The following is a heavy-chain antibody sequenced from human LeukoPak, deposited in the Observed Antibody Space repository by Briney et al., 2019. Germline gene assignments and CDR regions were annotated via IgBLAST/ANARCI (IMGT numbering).Heavy chain of an antibody. CDR1: GFTFSSYS. J-gene: IGHJ4*02. D-gene: IGHD3-10*01. V-gene: IGHV3-21*01. CDR3: ASQFSGGGH. Sequence: GGSLRLSCEASGFTFSSYSMNWVRQAPGKGLEWVSSISASSSYIYYADSVKGRFTISRDNARNSLYLEMNSLRAEDTAVYYCASQFSGGGHWGQGTLVAVSS. CDR2: ISASSSYI.